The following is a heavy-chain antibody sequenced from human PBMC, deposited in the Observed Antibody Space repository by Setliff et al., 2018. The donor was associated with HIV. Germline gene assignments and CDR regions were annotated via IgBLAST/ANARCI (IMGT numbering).Heavy chain of an antibody. D-gene: IGHD2-21*02. CDR1: GGSITSTTYY. Sequence: SETLSLTCTVSGGSITSTTYYWGWIRQPPGKGLEWIGTIHYTGNTYHNPSLKSRVTISVEASKNQISLKLTAVTAADSAVYYCAREGDGIDFWGQETLVTVSS. CDR3: AREGDGIDF. J-gene: IGHJ4*02. CDR2: IHYTGNT. V-gene: IGHV4-39*02.